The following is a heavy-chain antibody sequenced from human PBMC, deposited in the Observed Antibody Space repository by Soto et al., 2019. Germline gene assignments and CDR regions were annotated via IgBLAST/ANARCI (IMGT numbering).Heavy chain of an antibody. CDR1: GYTFTIYD. Sequence: QVQLVQSETEVKKPGASVKVSCKASGYTFTIYDITWARQAPGQGLEWMGWVSAYNGNTKYAQKFQDRVTMTTDTSTRTVYMARRTLTSDDTAIYYCARFGSASCNYCGVDGWGQGTTVFVSS. J-gene: IGHJ6*02. CDR3: ARFGSASCNYCGVDG. D-gene: IGHD3-10*01. CDR2: VSAYNGNT. V-gene: IGHV1-18*01.